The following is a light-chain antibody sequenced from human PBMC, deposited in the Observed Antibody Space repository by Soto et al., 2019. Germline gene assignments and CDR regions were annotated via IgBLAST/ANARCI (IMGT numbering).Light chain of an antibody. J-gene: IGKJ1*01. V-gene: IGKV3-15*01. CDR1: QPLDSM. CDR3: QQYKDWPTT. CDR2: SAS. Sequence: IVLTQSPATLSVSPGERATLSCWASQPLDSMVAWYQQKSGQAPRLLIYSASARATGVPARFSGYGSGTDFTFTISSLQSEDLRVYYCQQYKDWPTTFGQGTKVEV.